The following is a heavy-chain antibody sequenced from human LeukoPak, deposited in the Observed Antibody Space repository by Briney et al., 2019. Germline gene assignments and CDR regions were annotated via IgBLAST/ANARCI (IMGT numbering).Heavy chain of an antibody. Sequence: SVKVSCKASGGTFSSYAISWVRQAPGQGLEWMGRIIPIFGIANYAQKFQGRVTITADKSTSTAYMELSSLRSEDTAVYYCARDRDYGDYDYYYGMDVWGQGTAVTVSS. CDR1: GGTFSSYA. V-gene: IGHV1-69*04. D-gene: IGHD4-17*01. J-gene: IGHJ6*02. CDR3: ARDRDYGDYDYYYGMDV. CDR2: IIPIFGIA.